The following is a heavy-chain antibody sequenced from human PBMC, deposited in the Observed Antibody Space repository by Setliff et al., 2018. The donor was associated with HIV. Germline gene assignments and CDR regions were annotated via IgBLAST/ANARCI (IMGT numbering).Heavy chain of an antibody. Sequence: SETLSLTCTVSGDSISSISYYWAWIRQTPGKGLEWIGSISYSGNTYYDPSLKSRVTIFVDTSKNQFSLKLSSVTAADTAVYYCARSNGALYSSSWYYFDYWGQGTLVTVSS. J-gene: IGHJ4*02. CDR3: ARSNGALYSSSWYYFDY. CDR1: GDSISSISYY. D-gene: IGHD6-13*01. CDR2: ISYSGNT. V-gene: IGHV4-39*01.